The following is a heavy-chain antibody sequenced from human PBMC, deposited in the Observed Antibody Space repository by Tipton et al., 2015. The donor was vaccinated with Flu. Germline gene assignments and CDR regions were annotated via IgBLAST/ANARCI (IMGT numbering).Heavy chain of an antibody. CDR3: AGGYSYGGNYFDY. V-gene: IGHV4-61*02. CDR2: IYTSGST. D-gene: IGHD5-18*01. CDR1: GGSISSGSYY. J-gene: IGHJ4*02. Sequence: TLSLTCTVSGGSISSGSYYWSWIRQPAGKGLEWIGRIYTSGSTNYNPSLKSRVTISVDTSKNQFSLKLGSVTAADTAVYYCAGGYSYGGNYFDYWSQGTLVTVSS.